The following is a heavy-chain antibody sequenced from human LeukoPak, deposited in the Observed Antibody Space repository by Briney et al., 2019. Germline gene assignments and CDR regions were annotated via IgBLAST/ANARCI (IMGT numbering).Heavy chain of an antibody. V-gene: IGHV1-18*01. CDR1: GYTFTSYD. CDR3: ARDPSNSSGWKTWFDP. J-gene: IGHJ5*02. Sequence: ASVKVSCKASGYTFTSYDINWVRQATGQGLEWMGWISAYNGDTSYAQQLQGRVTMTTDTSTSTAYMELRSLRSDDTAVYYCARDPSNSSGWKTWFDPWGQGTLVTVSS. CDR2: ISAYNGDT. D-gene: IGHD6-19*01.